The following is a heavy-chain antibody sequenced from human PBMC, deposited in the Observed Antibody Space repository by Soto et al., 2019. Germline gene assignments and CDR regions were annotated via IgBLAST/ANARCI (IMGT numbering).Heavy chain of an antibody. D-gene: IGHD2-2*01. V-gene: IGHV3-21*04. CDR3: AKVARMSAAEGVPDY. CDR2: ISSSSSYI. CDR1: GFTFSSYS. Sequence: PGGSLRLSCAASGFTFSSYSMNWVRQAPGKGLEWVSSISSSSSYIYYADSVKGRFTISRDNAKNSLYLQMNSLRAEDTAVYYCAKVARMSAAEGVPDYWGQGTLVTVSS. J-gene: IGHJ4*02.